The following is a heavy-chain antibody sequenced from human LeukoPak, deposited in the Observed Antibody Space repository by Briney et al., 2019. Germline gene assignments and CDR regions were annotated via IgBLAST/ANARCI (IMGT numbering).Heavy chain of an antibody. CDR1: GFSFNNYW. CDR2: IKQDGSDK. V-gene: IGHV3-7*01. CDR3: GRAMHV. J-gene: IGHJ6*02. Sequence: GGSLRLSCAASGFSFNNYWMHWVRQAPGKGLEWVANIKQDGSDKYYVDSVKGRFTISRDNAKNSLYLQMSSLRAEDTAVYYCGRAMHVWGXXXXXTVSS.